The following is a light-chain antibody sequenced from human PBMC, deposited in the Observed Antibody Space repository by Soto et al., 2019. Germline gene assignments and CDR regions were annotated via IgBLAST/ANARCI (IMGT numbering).Light chain of an antibody. Sequence: EIVLTQSPGTLSLSPGERATLSCRASQSISSSYLAWYQHKPGQAPRLLIFGASSRATDIPDRFSGSGSGTDFTLTISRLEPEDFAVYYCQQFGSSSYTFCQGTKLEIK. CDR2: GAS. CDR3: QQFGSSSYT. V-gene: IGKV3-20*01. J-gene: IGKJ2*01. CDR1: QSISSSY.